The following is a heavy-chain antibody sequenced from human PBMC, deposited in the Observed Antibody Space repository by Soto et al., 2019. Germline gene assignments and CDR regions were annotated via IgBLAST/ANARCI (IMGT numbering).Heavy chain of an antibody. CDR3: ARGLYYYGSGSYTYYYYYMGV. D-gene: IGHD3-10*01. Sequence: SETLSLTCAVYGGSFSGYYWSWIRQPPGKGLEWIGEINHSGSTNYNPSLKSRVTISVDTSKNQFSLKLSSVTAADTAVYYCARGLYYYGSGSYTYYYYYMGVWGKGTTVTVSS. V-gene: IGHV4-34*01. J-gene: IGHJ6*03. CDR2: INHSGST. CDR1: GGSFSGYY.